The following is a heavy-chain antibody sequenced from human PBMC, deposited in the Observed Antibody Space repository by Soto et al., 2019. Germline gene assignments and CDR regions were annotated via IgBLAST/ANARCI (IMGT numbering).Heavy chain of an antibody. D-gene: IGHD3-3*01. CDR1: GGSISSSNW. V-gene: IGHV4-4*02. CDR2: IYHSGST. J-gene: IGHJ4*02. Sequence: QVQLQESGPGLVKPSGTLSLTCAVSGGSISSSNWWSWVRQPPGKGLEWIGEIYHSGSTNYNPSLKIRVTISVDKSKNQFSLKLSSVTAADTAVYYCATHLEGWGSDYDFWSGYYGGAYYFDYWGQGTLVTVSS. CDR3: ATHLEGWGSDYDFWSGYYGGAYYFDY.